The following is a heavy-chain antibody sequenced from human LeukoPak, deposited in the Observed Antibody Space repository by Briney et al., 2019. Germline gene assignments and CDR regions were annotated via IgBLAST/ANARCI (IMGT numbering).Heavy chain of an antibody. CDR2: INWNGGST. D-gene: IGHD6-19*01. CDR3: ARLYSSGSEDY. V-gene: IGHV3-20*04. J-gene: IGHJ4*02. Sequence: GGSLRLACAPSGLTFDDYGMSWVRQAPGKGLEWVSGINWNGGSTGYADSVKGRFTISRDNAKNSLYLQMNSLRAEDTALYYCARLYSSGSEDYWGQGTLVTVSS. CDR1: GLTFDDYG.